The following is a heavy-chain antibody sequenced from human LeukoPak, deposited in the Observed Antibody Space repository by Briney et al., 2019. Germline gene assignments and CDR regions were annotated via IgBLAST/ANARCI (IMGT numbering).Heavy chain of an antibody. V-gene: IGHV1-18*01. CDR3: ARELDSGSYSY. D-gene: IGHD1-26*01. CDR1: GGTFSSYA. Sequence: ASVKVSCKASGGTFSSYAISRVRQAPGQGLEWMGWISAYNGKTNYAQKLQGRVTMTTDTSTSTAYMELRSLRSDDTAVYYCARELDSGSYSYWGQGTLVTVSS. CDR2: ISAYNGKT. J-gene: IGHJ4*02.